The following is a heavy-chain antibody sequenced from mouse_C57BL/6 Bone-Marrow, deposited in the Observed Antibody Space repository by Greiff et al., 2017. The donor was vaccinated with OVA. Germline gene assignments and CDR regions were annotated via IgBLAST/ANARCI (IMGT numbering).Heavy chain of an antibody. Sequence: EVHLVESGGGLVKPGGSLKLSCAASGFTFSSYAMSWVRQTPEKRLEWVATISDGGSYTYYPDNVKGRFTISRDNAKNNLYLQMSHLKSEDTAMYYCARDRRQLRSPFAYWGQGTLVTVSA. CDR1: GFTFSSYA. CDR2: ISDGGSYT. V-gene: IGHV5-4*01. D-gene: IGHD3-2*02. J-gene: IGHJ3*01. CDR3: ARDRRQLRSPFAY.